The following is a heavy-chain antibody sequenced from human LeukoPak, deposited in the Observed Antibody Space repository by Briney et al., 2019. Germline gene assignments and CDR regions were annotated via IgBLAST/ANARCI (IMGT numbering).Heavy chain of an antibody. V-gene: IGHV3-21*01. CDR2: IDSSSAYI. Sequence: PGGSLRLSCAASGFTFSTYEMNWVRQAPGKGLEWVSSIDSSSAYIFYADSVKGRFTISRDNAKNSLYLQMNSLRAEDTAVYYCTSRYCTSTNCYAFDVWGQGTMVTVSS. J-gene: IGHJ3*01. CDR1: GFTFSTYE. CDR3: TSRYCTSTNCYAFDV. D-gene: IGHD2-2*01.